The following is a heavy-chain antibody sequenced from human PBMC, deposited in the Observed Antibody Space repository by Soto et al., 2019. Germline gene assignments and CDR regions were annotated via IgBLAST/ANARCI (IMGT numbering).Heavy chain of an antibody. CDR1: GFTFSSYA. CDR3: EKDQLRSSSWSNFDY. Sequence: EVQLLESGGGLVQPGGSLRLSCAASGFTFSSYAMSWVRQAPGKGLEWVSAISGSGGSTYYADSVKGRFTISRDNSKNTLYLQMNSLRAEDTAVYYCEKDQLRSSSWSNFDYWGQGTLVTVSS. D-gene: IGHD6-13*01. J-gene: IGHJ4*02. V-gene: IGHV3-23*01. CDR2: ISGSGGST.